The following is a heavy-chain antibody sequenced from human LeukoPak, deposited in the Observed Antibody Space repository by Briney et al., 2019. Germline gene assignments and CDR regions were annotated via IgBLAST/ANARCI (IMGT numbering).Heavy chain of an antibody. D-gene: IGHD3-22*01. CDR1: GGSISSSNW. J-gene: IGHJ4*02. V-gene: IGHV4-4*02. CDR2: IYHSGST. Sequence: PSETLSLTCAVSGGSISSSNWWSWVRQPPGKGLEWIGEIYHSGSTNYNPSLKSRVTISVDESKNQFSLKLSSVTAADTAVYYCARDGYYDSSGPFDYWGQGTLVTVSS. CDR3: ARDGYYDSSGPFDY.